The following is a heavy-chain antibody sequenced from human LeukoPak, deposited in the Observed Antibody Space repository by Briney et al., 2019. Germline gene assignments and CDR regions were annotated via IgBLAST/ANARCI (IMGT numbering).Heavy chain of an antibody. CDR3: TKDRFGYGDYYFDY. J-gene: IGHJ4*02. V-gene: IGHV1-18*01. CDR1: GYTFTSYG. Sequence: ASVTVSCKASGYTFTSYGISWVRQAPGQGLEWMGWISAYNGNTNYAQKLQGRVTMTTDTSTSTAYMELRSLRAEDTAVYYCTKDRFGYGDYYFDYWGQGTLVTVSS. D-gene: IGHD4-17*01. CDR2: ISAYNGNT.